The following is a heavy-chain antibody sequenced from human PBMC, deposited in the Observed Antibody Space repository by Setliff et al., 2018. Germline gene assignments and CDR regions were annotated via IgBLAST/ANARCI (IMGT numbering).Heavy chain of an antibody. J-gene: IGHJ5*02. D-gene: IGHD1-26*01. CDR1: GGSISSYY. CDR2: IYYSGST. V-gene: IGHV4-59*08. Sequence: SETLSLTCTVSGGSISSYYWSWIRQPPGKGLEWIGYIYYSGSTNYNPSLKSRVTISVDTSKNQFSLKLSSVTAADTAVYYCARGAPGWELLSWFDPWGQGTLVTVSS. CDR3: ARGAPGWELLSWFDP.